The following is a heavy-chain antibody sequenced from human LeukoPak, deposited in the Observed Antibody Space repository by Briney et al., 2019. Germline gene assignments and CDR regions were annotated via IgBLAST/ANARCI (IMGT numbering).Heavy chain of an antibody. J-gene: IGHJ4*02. CDR1: GYTFTGYY. V-gene: IGHV1-2*02. CDR3: ARTSYGSGSYS. Sequence: ASVKVSCKASGYTFTGYYMHWVRQAPGQGLEWMGWINPNSGGTNYAQKFQGRVTMTRDTSISTAYMELSSLRSEDTAVYYCARTSYGSGSYSWGQGTLVTVSS. D-gene: IGHD3-10*01. CDR2: INPNSGGT.